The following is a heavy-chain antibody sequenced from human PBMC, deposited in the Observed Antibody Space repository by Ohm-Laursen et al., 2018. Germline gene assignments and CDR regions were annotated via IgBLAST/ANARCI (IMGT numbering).Heavy chain of an antibody. J-gene: IGHJ3*02. D-gene: IGHD1-14*01. Sequence: GTLSLTCTVSGGSISSYYWSWIRQPPGKGLEWIGRIYVSGSTNYNPSLKSRVTMSVDTSKNQFSLRLSSVTAADTAVFYCAGVAPVGLIDAFDIWGQGTMVTVSS. CDR1: GGSISSYY. CDR2: IYVSGST. V-gene: IGHV4-4*07. CDR3: AGVAPVGLIDAFDI.